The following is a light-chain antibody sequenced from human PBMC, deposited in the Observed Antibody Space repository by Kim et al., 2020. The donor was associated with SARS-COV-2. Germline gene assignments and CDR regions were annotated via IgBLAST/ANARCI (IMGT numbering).Light chain of an antibody. Sequence: DIVMTQSPDSLAVSLGERATINCKSSQSVLYSSNNKNYLAWYQLKPGQPPKLLIYWASTRESGVPDRFSGSGSGTDFTLTISSLQAEDVAVYYCQQYYSTPPYTFGQGTKLEI. V-gene: IGKV4-1*01. J-gene: IGKJ2*01. CDR3: QQYYSTPPYT. CDR1: QSVLYSSNNKNY. CDR2: WAS.